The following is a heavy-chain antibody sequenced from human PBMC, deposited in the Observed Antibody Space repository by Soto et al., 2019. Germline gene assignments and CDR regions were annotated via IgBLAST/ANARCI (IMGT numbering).Heavy chain of an antibody. CDR3: ARELATVTLDAFDI. J-gene: IGHJ3*02. Sequence: QVQLLQSGAEVKKPGASVKVSCKASGYAFTSYHLHWLRQAPGKGPEWLGIIKPGGGSTSYAQQFRGRLPMTRDTSTSTVYMEMNSLRSDDTAVYFCARELATVTLDAFDIWGQGTMVTVSS. D-gene: IGHD4-4*01. CDR2: IKPGGGST. CDR1: GYAFTSYH. V-gene: IGHV1-46*01.